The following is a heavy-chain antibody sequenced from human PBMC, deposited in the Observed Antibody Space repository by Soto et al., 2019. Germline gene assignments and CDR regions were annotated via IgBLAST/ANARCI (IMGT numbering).Heavy chain of an antibody. CDR3: ARVDSSSWYSSVDYGMDV. J-gene: IGHJ6*02. D-gene: IGHD6-13*01. Sequence: ASVKVSCKASGYTFTGYYMHWVRQAPGQGLEWMGWIIPNSGGTNYAQKFQGWVTMTRDTSISTAYMELSRLRSDDTAVYYCARVDSSSWYSSVDYGMDVWGQGTTVTVSS. CDR1: GYTFTGYY. V-gene: IGHV1-2*04. CDR2: IIPNSGGT.